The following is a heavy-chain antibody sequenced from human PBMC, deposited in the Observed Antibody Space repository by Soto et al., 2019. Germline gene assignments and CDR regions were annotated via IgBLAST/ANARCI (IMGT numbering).Heavy chain of an antibody. D-gene: IGHD4-17*01. CDR3: ASGATPDPYGDYLLPGVSDYPFDI. J-gene: IGHJ3*02. CDR1: GGTCSSYA. Sequence: QVQLVQSGAEVNKPGSSVKVSCKASGGTCSSYAISWVRQAPGQGLEWMGGISPIFCTANYAQKFQGRVTITAAKSTSTDYMELRSLGFEDTAVYYCASGATPDPYGDYLLPGVSDYPFDICGQGTMVTVSS. CDR2: ISPIFCTA. V-gene: IGHV1-69*06.